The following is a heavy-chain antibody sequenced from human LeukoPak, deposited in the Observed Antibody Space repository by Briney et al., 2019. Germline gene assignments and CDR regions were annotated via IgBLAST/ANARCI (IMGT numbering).Heavy chain of an antibody. CDR1: GFILSSYD. J-gene: IGHJ6*03. V-gene: IGHV3-23*01. Sequence: GGSLRLSCAASGFILSSYDMSWVRQAPGKGLEWVSTVSARGGTYYTESVKGRFTVSRDNAGNSLFLQMNSLRAEDMAVYYCARVSLYHYYMDVWGKGTTVTVS. CDR2: VSARGGT. CDR3: ARVSLYHYYMDV.